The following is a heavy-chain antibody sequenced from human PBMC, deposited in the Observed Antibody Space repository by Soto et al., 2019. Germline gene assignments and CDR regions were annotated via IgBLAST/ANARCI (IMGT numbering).Heavy chain of an antibody. CDR2: ISAGGSDT. D-gene: IGHD6-13*01. CDR1: GFFFSDYA. J-gene: IGHJ4*02. CDR3: AKDDGSSSWFDY. Sequence: PGGSMSLSCVASGFFFSDYAISWVRQAPGKGLEWVSAISAGGSDTYYTDSVKGRFTVSRVNSKNTLYLQMNSLRAEDTAVYYCAKDDGSSSWFDYWGQGTLVTVSS. V-gene: IGHV3-23*01.